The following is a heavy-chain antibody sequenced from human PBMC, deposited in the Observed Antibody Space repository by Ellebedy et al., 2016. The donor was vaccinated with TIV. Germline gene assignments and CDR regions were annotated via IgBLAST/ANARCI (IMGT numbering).Heavy chain of an antibody. J-gene: IGHJ1*01. V-gene: IGHV4-34*01. CDR2: INHNGKT. D-gene: IGHD2-21*02. CDR3: ARGLTYCGGDCSGYFQH. Sequence: GSLRLSCAVYGGSFSGYYWSWILQPPGKGLEWIGEINHNGKTNYSPSLKSRVTVSVDTSKNQFSLKLSSVTAADTAVYYCARGLTYCGGDCSGYFQHWGQGTLVTVSS. CDR1: GGSFSGYY.